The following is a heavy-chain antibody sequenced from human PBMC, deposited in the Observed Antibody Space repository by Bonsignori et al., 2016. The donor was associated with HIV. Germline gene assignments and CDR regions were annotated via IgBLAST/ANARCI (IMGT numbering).Heavy chain of an antibody. CDR2: ISSSTSYI. Sequence: VRQAPGKGLEWVSSISSSTSYIYYADSVKGRFTISRDNAKNSLYLQMNSLRAEDTAVYYCARAVGVRLYYYYMDVWGKGTTVTVSS. V-gene: IGHV3-21*01. CDR3: ARAVGVRLYYYYMDV. J-gene: IGHJ6*03. D-gene: IGHD1-26*01.